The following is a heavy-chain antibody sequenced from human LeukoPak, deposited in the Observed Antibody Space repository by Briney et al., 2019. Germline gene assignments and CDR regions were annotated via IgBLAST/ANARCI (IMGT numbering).Heavy chain of an antibody. CDR3: ARDFFAYSSSSGNWFDP. Sequence: GGSLRLSCAASGFAFSDYYMSWIRQAPGKGLEWVSYISSSGSTIYYADSVKGRFTISRDNAKNSLYLQMNSLRAEDTAVYYCARDFFAYSSSSGNWFDPWGQGTLVTVSS. D-gene: IGHD6-6*01. CDR2: ISSSGSTI. J-gene: IGHJ5*02. V-gene: IGHV3-11*01. CDR1: GFAFSDYY.